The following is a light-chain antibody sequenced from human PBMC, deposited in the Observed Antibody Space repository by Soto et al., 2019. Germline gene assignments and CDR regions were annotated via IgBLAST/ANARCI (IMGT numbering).Light chain of an antibody. V-gene: IGLV2-8*01. CDR1: SSDVGGYNY. CDR3: QSYDSSLSV. CDR2: EVI. J-gene: IGLJ1*01. Sequence: HSALTQPPSASGSPGQSVTISYTGTSSDVGGYNYVSWYQQHPGKAPRLLIYEVIKRPSGVPDRFSASKSGNSASLAVSGLQAEDEADYYCQSYDSSLSVFGSGTKVTVL.